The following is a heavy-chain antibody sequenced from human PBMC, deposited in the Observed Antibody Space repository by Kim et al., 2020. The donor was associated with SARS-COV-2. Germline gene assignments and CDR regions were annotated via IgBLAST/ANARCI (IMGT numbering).Heavy chain of an antibody. CDR2: GSEK. CDR3: ARGSVNLLL. V-gene: IGHV3-7*01. D-gene: IGHD1-26*01. Sequence: GSEKKYAESVKGPFTISRDNAEKSVSLQMNRLRAEDTAIYYCARGSVNLLLWGQGNLVTVSS. J-gene: IGHJ4*02.